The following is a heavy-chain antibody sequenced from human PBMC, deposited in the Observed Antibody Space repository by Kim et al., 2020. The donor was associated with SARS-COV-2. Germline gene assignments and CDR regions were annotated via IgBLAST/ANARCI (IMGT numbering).Heavy chain of an antibody. CDR1: GFTFSSRA. Sequence: GGSLRLSCVASGFTFSSRAMSWVRQTPEKGLEWVASINNGGNPYYADSVQVRFTVSRDITKATLYLQMSSLRAEDSALYYCAKDHPSSGWPAFDSWGQGT. J-gene: IGHJ4*02. V-gene: IGHV3-23*01. CDR2: INNGGNP. D-gene: IGHD6-19*01. CDR3: AKDHPSSGWPAFDS.